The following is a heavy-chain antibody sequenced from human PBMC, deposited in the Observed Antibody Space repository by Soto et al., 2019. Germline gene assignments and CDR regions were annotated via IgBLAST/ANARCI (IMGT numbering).Heavy chain of an antibody. Sequence: ASVKVSCKASGFSFSDYFMHWVRQAPGQGLEWMGIINPSGDSRNYAQKFQGRVTMTRDTSISTAYMELSRLRSDDTAVYYCARRSGQQLVSASDYWGQGTLVTVSS. V-gene: IGHV1-2*02. CDR3: ARRSGQQLVSASDY. CDR1: GFSFSDYF. D-gene: IGHD6-13*01. J-gene: IGHJ4*02. CDR2: INPSGDSR.